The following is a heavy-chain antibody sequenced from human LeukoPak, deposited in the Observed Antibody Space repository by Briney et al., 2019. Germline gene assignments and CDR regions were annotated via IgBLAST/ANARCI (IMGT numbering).Heavy chain of an antibody. CDR1: GFTVSSNC. CDR3: ARDPYSGSYSDYYYYYMDV. J-gene: IGHJ6*03. D-gene: IGHD1-26*01. CDR2: TYSGTI. V-gene: IGHV3-53*01. Sequence: GGSLRLSCTVSGFTVSSNCMSWVRQAPGKGLEWVSFTYSGTIHYSDSVKGRFTISRDNAKNSLYLQLNSLSAEDTAVYYCARDPYSGSYSDYYYYYMDVWGKGTTVTVSS.